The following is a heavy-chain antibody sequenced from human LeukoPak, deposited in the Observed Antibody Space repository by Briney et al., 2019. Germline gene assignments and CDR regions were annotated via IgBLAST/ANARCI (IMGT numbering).Heavy chain of an antibody. Sequence: PSQTLSLTCTVSGGSISSGGYYWSWIRQHPGKGLEWIGYIYYSGSTYNNPSLKSRVTTSVDTSKNQFSLKLSSVTAADAAVYYCAREDYGGNSGDYWGQGTLVTVSS. CDR2: IYYSGST. D-gene: IGHD4-23*01. CDR3: AREDYGGNSGDY. CDR1: GGSISSGGYY. J-gene: IGHJ4*02. V-gene: IGHV4-31*03.